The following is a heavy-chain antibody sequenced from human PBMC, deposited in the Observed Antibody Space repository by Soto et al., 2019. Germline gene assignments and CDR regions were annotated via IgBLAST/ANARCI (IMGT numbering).Heavy chain of an antibody. CDR3: ARAGVYKWAGYYYYGMDV. CDR2: IGTAGDT. Sequence: GGSLRLSCAASGFTFSSYDMHWVRQATGKGLEWVSAIGTAGDTYYPGSVKGRFTISRENAKNSLYLQMNSLRAEDTAVYYCARAGVYKWAGYYYYGMDVWGQGTTVTVSS. V-gene: IGHV3-13*01. D-gene: IGHD3-9*01. J-gene: IGHJ6*02. CDR1: GFTFSSYD.